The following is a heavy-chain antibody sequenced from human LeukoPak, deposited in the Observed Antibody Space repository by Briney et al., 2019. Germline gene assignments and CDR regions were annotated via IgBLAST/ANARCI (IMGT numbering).Heavy chain of an antibody. J-gene: IGHJ5*02. V-gene: IGHV4-59*01. CDR1: GGSISSYY. D-gene: IGHD2-8*01. Sequence: SETLSLTCTVSGGSISSYYWSWIRQPPGKGLEWIGYIYYSGSTNYNPSLKSRVTISVDTSKNQFSLKLSSVTAADTAVYYCARDVGSLVFRFDPWGQGTLVTVSS. CDR2: IYYSGST. CDR3: ARDVGSLVFRFDP.